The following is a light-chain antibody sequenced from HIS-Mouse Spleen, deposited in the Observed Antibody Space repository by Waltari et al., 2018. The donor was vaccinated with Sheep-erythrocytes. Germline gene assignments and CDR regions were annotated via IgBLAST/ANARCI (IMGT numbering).Light chain of an antibody. CDR1: SSNIGSNY. V-gene: IGLV1-47*01. CDR3: AAWDDSLSGNWV. CDR2: RNN. J-gene: IGLJ3*02. Sequence: QSVLTQPPSASGTPGQRITISCSGSSSNIGSNYVYWYQQPPGTAPKLLIYRNNQGASVGPDRFAGSKSGASASLSISGLRSEDEADYYCAAWDDSLSGNWVFGAGTKLTVL.